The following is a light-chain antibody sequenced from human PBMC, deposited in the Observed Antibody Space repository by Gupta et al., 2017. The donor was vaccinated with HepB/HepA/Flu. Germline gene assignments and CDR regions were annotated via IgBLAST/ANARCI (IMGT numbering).Light chain of an antibody. J-gene: IGKJ5*01. CDR3: QQRDDWPPIT. CDR1: QSVGHF. CDR2: DAS. Sequence: ETVLTQSPATLSLSPGERATLSCRASQSVGHFLAWYQQKPGQAPRLLIYDASNRATGDPARFSGSGSGTDFTLTISSREPEDFAVYYCQQRDDWPPITFGQGTRLEIK. V-gene: IGKV3-11*01.